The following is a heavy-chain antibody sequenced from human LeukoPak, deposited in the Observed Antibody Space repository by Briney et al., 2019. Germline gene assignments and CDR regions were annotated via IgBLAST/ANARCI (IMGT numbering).Heavy chain of an antibody. V-gene: IGHV3-30*04. CDR3: ASTVTSKDAFDI. CDR1: GFAFDNYA. J-gene: IGHJ3*02. D-gene: IGHD4-17*01. CDR2: ISYDGSNK. Sequence: PPGGSLRLSCAASGFAFDNYAMSWVRQAPGKGLEWVAVISYDGSNKYYADSVKGRFTISRDNSKNTLYLQMNSLRAEDTAVYYCASTVTSKDAFDIWGQGTMVTVSS.